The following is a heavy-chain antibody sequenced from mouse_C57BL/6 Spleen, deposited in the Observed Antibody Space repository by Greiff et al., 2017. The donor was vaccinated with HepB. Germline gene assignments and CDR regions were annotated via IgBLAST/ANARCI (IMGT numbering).Heavy chain of an antibody. J-gene: IGHJ3*01. Sequence: EVQLQQSGAELVKPGASVKLSCTASGFNIKDYYMHWVKQRTEQGLEWIGRIDPEDGETKYAPKFQGKATITADTSANTAYMQLSSLTSDDTAVSDWARGELLRRAGVAYWGQVALVTVAA. CDR2: IDPEDGET. V-gene: IGHV14-2*01. CDR1: GFNIKDYY. D-gene: IGHD1-1*01. CDR3: ARGELLRRAGVAY.